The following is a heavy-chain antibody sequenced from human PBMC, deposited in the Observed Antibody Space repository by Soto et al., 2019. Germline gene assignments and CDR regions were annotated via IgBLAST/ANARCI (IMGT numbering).Heavy chain of an antibody. CDR2: IWYDGSNK. CDR1: GFTFSSYG. J-gene: IGHJ4*02. V-gene: IGHV3-33*01. CDR3: ARDDPGSSLDY. Sequence: QVQLVESGGGVVQPGRSLRLSCAASGFTFSSYGMHWVRQAPGKGLEWVAVIWYDGSNKYYADSVKGRFTISRDNSKNTLYLQMNSLRAEDTAVYYCARDDPGSSLDYWGQGTLVTVSS. D-gene: IGHD1-26*01.